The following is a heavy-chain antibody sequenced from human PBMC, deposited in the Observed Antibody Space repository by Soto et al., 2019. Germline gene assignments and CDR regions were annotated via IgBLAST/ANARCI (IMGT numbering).Heavy chain of an antibody. Sequence: QVQLVESGGGVVQPGRSLRLSCATSGFTFSRHGMHWVRQAPGKGLEWVALIWFDGSNQDYADSVKGRFTISRDNAKKTVYLQMNSLRAADTAVYYCARESGNWFDPWGQGTLVTVSS. CDR3: ARESGNWFDP. CDR2: IWFDGSNQ. D-gene: IGHD3-3*01. V-gene: IGHV3-33*01. CDR1: GFTFSRHG. J-gene: IGHJ5*02.